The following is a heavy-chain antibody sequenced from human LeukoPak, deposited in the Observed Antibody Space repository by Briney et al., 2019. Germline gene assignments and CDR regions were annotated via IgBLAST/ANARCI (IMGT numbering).Heavy chain of an antibody. V-gene: IGHV4-34*01. Sequence: SETLSLTCAVSGGSFSGYYRSWIRQPPGKGLEWMGEINHSGSTNYNPSLKGRVTISVDTSKNQFSLKLSSVTAADTAVYYCASSRDGYNYGGWFDPWGQGTLVTVSS. CDR3: ASSRDGYNYGGWFDP. D-gene: IGHD5-24*01. J-gene: IGHJ5*02. CDR2: INHSGST. CDR1: GGSFSGYY.